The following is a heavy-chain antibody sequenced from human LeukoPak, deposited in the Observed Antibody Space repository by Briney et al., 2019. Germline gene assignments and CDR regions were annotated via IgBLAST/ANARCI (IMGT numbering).Heavy chain of an antibody. CDR2: IIPIFGTA. Sequence: SVKVSCKASGYTFTSYGISWVRQAPGQGLEWMGRIIPIFGTANYAQKFQGRVTITTDGSTSTAYVELSSLRSEDTAVYYCARGDYDFWSGPYNWFDPWGQGTLVTVSS. D-gene: IGHD3-3*01. CDR3: ARGDYDFWSGPYNWFDP. V-gene: IGHV1-69*05. J-gene: IGHJ5*02. CDR1: GYTFTSYG.